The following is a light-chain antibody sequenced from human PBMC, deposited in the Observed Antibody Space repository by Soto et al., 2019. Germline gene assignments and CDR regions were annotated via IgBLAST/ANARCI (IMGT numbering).Light chain of an antibody. V-gene: IGKV1-5*03. CDR2: KAS. Sequence: DIQMTQSPSTLSAYVGDRVTITCRASQRISSWLAWYQQKPGKAPKLLIYKASILESGVPSRFSGSGSGTEFTLTISSLQPDDFATYYCQQYSSYWTFGQGTKVQIK. CDR3: QQYSSYWT. CDR1: QRISSW. J-gene: IGKJ1*01.